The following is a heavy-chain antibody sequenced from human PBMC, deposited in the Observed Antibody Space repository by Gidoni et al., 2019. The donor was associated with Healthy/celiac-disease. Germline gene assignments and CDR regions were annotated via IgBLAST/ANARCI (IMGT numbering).Heavy chain of an antibody. Sequence: QVQLQESGPGLVTPSQTLSLTCTVSGGSISSGSYYWSWIRQPAGKGLEWIGRIYTSGSTNYNPSLKSRVTMSVDTSKNQFSLKLSSVTAADTAVYYCATTAPGGPWFDPWGQGTLVTVSS. CDR3: ATTAPGGPWFDP. CDR1: GGSISSGSYY. J-gene: IGHJ5*02. D-gene: IGHD3-10*01. CDR2: IYTSGST. V-gene: IGHV4-61*02.